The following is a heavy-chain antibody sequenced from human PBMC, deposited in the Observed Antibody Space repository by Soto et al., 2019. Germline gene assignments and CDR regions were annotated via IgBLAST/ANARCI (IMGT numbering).Heavy chain of an antibody. CDR3: AKDEGYCSGGSCSLSIFYDY. CDR2: ISGSGGST. V-gene: IGHV3-23*01. J-gene: IGHJ4*02. Sequence: EVQLLESGGGLVQPGGSLRLSCAAPGFTFSSYAMSWVRQAPWKGLEWVSAISGSGGSTYYADSVKGRFTISRDNSKNTLYLQMNSLRAEDTAVYYCAKDEGYCSGGSCSLSIFYDYWGQGTLVTVSS. D-gene: IGHD2-15*01. CDR1: GFTFSSYA.